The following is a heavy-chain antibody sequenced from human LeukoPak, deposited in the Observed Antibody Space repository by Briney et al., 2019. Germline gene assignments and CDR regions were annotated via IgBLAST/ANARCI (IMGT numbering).Heavy chain of an antibody. CDR3: ARDIPSRYCKCSWCYIFFDY. CDR1: GFTFSSYG. J-gene: IGHJ4*02. CDR2: IWYGGSNK. D-gene: IGHD2/OR15-2a*01. V-gene: IGHV3-33*01. Sequence: GGSLRLSCAASGFTFSSYGMHWVRQAPGKGLEWVAVIWYGGSNKYYADSVKGRFTISRDNSKNTLYLQMNSLRAEDTAVYYCARDIPSRYCKCSWCYIFFDYWGQ.